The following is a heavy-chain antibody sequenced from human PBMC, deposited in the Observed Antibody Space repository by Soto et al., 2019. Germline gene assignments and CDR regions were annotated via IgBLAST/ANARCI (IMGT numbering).Heavy chain of an antibody. CDR3: ARDTATGRQQDF. J-gene: IGHJ4*02. D-gene: IGHD5-18*01. Sequence: QVQLVQSGAEVKKPGASVKVSCKTSGYTFTHYGLSWVRQAPGQGLEWMGWISGYDGHTNHAQRFQDRLTMTIDTSTTTAYMELGSLRSDDAAIYYCARDTATGRQQDFWGQGTLVSVSS. CDR1: GYTFTHYG. CDR2: ISGYDGHT. V-gene: IGHV1-18*01.